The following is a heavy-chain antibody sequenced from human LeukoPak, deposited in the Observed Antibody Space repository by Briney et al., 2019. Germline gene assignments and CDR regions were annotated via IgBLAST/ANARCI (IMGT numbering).Heavy chain of an antibody. D-gene: IGHD2-2*02. Sequence: ASVKVSCKASGGTFSSHAISWVRQAPGQGLEWMGIINPSGGSTSYAQKFQGRVTMTRDTSTSTVYMELSSLRSEDTAVYYCARDLFGHCSSTSCYRDDYWGQGTLVTVSS. CDR2: INPSGGST. V-gene: IGHV1-46*01. CDR1: GGTFSSHA. CDR3: ARDLFGHCSSTSCYRDDY. J-gene: IGHJ4*02.